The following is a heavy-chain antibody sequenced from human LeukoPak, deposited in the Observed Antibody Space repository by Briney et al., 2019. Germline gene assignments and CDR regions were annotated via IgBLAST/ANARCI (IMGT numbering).Heavy chain of an antibody. J-gene: IGHJ4*02. CDR3: ARMGSSSWSDY. V-gene: IGHV3-21*01. CDR1: GFTFSSYS. CDR2: ISSSSSYI. D-gene: IGHD6-13*01. Sequence: GGFLRLSCAASGFTFSSYSMNWVRQAPGKGLEWVSSISSSSSYIYYADSVKGRFTISRDNAKNSLYLQMNSLRAEDTAVYYCARMGSSSWSDYWGQGTLVTVSS.